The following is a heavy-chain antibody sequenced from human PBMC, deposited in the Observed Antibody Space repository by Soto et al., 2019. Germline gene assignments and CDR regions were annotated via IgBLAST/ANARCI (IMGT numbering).Heavy chain of an antibody. J-gene: IGHJ4*01. CDR1: GYTFNAYY. CDR3: VRVAFNNHYDFDY. CDR2: INPNSYVT. D-gene: IGHD3-16*01. V-gene: IGHV1-2*02. Sequence: QVQLVQSGAEVKKPGASVKVSCKASGYTFNAYYIHWVRQAPGQGLEWMGWINPNSYVTSYAQSFQDRLTMTRDMPITTAYMELTRLRSDATAVYYCVRVAFNNHYDFDYWGHGTLITVSS.